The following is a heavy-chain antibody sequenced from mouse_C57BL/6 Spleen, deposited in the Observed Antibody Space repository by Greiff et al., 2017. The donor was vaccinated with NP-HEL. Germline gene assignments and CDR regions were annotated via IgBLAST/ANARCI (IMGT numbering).Heavy chain of an antibody. CDR2: IDPANGNT. J-gene: IGHJ2*01. CDR1: GFNIKNTY. D-gene: IGHD4-1*01. V-gene: IGHV14-3*01. Sequence: VHVKQSVAELVRPGASVKLSCTASGFNIKNTYMHWVKQRPEQGLEWIGRIDPANGNTKYAPKFQGKATITADTSSNTAYLQLSSLTSEDTAIYYCARSNWDAYYFDYWGQGTTLTVSS. CDR3: ARSNWDAYYFDY.